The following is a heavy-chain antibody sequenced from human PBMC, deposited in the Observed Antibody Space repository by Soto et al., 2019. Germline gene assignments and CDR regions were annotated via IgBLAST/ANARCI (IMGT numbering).Heavy chain of an antibody. D-gene: IGHD2-15*01. CDR3: ATHAPWVEAKHI. CDR2: IGRSGTTI. Sequence: GGSLRLSCVVSGFTFSNYEMNWVRQAPGKGLEWVSYIGRSGTTIYYADSVKGRFTISRDNAKNLLYLQMNSLRPEDTALYYFATHAPWVEAKHIWGQGRMFTVSS. V-gene: IGHV3-48*03. CDR1: GFTFSNYE. J-gene: IGHJ3*02.